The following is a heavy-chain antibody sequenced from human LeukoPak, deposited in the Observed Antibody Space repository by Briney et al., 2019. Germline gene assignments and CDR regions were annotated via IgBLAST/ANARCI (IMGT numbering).Heavy chain of an antibody. CDR3: ARISLGSDTSPSSGWPYYFDY. CDR1: GFSLSTSGMR. V-gene: IGHV2-70*04. J-gene: IGHJ4*02. CDR2: IDWDDDK. D-gene: IGHD6-19*01. Sequence: SGPALVKPTQTLTLTCTFSGFSLSTSGMRVSWIRQPPGKALEWPARIDWDDDKFYSTSLKTRLTISKDTSKNQVVLTVTNMDPVDTATYYCARISLGSDTSPSSGWPYYFDYWGQGTLVTVSS.